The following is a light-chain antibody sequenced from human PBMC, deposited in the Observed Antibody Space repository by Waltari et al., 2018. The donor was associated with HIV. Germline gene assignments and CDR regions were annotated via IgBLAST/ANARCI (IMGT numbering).Light chain of an antibody. CDR2: AAP. CDR3: QQYNSYPIT. V-gene: IGKV1-16*02. Sequence: DIQMTQSPSSLSASVGDRVTITCRASQGINIYLAWFQQQPGKAPKSLIYAAPILQSGVPSKFSGSGSGTDFTLNISSLQPEDSATYYCQQYNSYPITFGQGTRLEIK. CDR1: QGINIY. J-gene: IGKJ5*01.